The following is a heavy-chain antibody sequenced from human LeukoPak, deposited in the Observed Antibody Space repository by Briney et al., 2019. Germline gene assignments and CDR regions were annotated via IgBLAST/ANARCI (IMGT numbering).Heavy chain of an antibody. Sequence: GGYLRLSCAASGFTFSDHYMDWVRQAPGKGLEWVGRSRNKANSHTTEYAASVKGRFTISRDDSKNSLYLQMNSLKTEDTAIYYCARGEVGYCSRTTCYGFDHWGQGSLVTVSS. CDR1: GFTFSDHY. CDR2: SRNKANSHTT. D-gene: IGHD2-2*01. V-gene: IGHV3-72*01. J-gene: IGHJ4*02. CDR3: ARGEVGYCSRTTCYGFDH.